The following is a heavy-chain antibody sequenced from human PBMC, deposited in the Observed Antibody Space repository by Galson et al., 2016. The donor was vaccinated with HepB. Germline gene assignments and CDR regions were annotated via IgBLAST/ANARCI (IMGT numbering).Heavy chain of an antibody. V-gene: IGHV4-59*08. Sequence: SETLSLTCNVSGVSISSYYWNWIRQSPGKGLEWIGYMSYDGSPNYNPSVKSRVTISVDTSKNQFTLKLFSVTAADTAVYYCARARSSAGYYGLDVWGHGTTVTVSS. CDR2: MSYDGSP. D-gene: IGHD3-16*01. CDR3: ARARSSAGYYGLDV. CDR1: GVSISSYY. J-gene: IGHJ6*02.